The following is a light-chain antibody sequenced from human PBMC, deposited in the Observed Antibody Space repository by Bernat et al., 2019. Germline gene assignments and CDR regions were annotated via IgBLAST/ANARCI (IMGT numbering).Light chain of an antibody. J-gene: IGKJ1*01. CDR1: QSVSSY. Sequence: EIVLTQSPATLSLSPGERATLPCRASQSVSSYLAWYQQKPGQAPRLLIYDASNRATGIPARFSGSGSGTDFTLTISSLEPEDVAVYYCQQRSNWPPSFGQGTKVEIK. CDR2: DAS. V-gene: IGKV3-11*01. CDR3: QQRSNWPPS.